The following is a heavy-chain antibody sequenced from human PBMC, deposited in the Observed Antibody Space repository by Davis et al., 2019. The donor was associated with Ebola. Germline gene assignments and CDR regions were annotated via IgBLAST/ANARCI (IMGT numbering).Heavy chain of an antibody. CDR3: ARDLLTPIGHQFDY. J-gene: IGHJ4*02. Sequence: SVKVSCKASGGTFSRYGVSWVRQAPGQGLEWMGGIIPIFGTANYAQKFQGRVTITADESTSTAYMELSSLRSEDTAVYYCARDLLTPIGHQFDYWGQGTLVTVSS. CDR2: IIPIFGTA. D-gene: IGHD1-14*01. V-gene: IGHV1-69*13. CDR1: GGTFSRYG.